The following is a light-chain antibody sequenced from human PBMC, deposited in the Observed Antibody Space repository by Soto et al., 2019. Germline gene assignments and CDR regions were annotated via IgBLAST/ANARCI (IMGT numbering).Light chain of an antibody. V-gene: IGKV1-9*01. CDR2: TAS. Sequence: DIQLTQSPSFLSASVGDRVSITCRASQGITSFLAWYQQIPGKAPKLLIYTASTLQSGVPPRFSGSGSGTEFPLTIRRLQPADFGPYYCQQLNSYPLTFGGGTRVAIK. J-gene: IGKJ4*01. CDR1: QGITSF. CDR3: QQLNSYPLT.